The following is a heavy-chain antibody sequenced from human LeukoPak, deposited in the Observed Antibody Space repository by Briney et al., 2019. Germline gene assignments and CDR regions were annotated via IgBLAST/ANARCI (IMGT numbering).Heavy chain of an antibody. Sequence: GRSLRLSCAASGFTFSSYGMHWVRQAPGKGLEWVAVISYDGSNKYYADSVKGRFTISRDNSKNTLYLQMNSLRAEDTAVYYCAKDQGIAVAGISYWGQGTLVTVSS. CDR1: GFTFSSYG. V-gene: IGHV3-30*18. CDR3: AKDQGIAVAGISY. D-gene: IGHD6-19*01. J-gene: IGHJ4*02. CDR2: ISYDGSNK.